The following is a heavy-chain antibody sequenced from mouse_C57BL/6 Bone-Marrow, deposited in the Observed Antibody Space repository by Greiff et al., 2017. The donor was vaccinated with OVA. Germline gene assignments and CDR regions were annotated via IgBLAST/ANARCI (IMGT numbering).Heavy chain of an antibody. V-gene: IGHV1-20*01. D-gene: IGHD1-1*01. CDR2: INPYNGDT. Sequence: LQQSGPELVKPGDSVKISCKASGYSFTGYFMNWVMQSHGKSLEWIGRINPYNGDTFYNQKFKGKATLTVDKSSSTAHMELRSLTSEDSAVYYCARSHYYGSSYDYFDYWGQGTTLTVSS. CDR3: ARSHYYGSSYDYFDY. CDR1: GYSFTGYF. J-gene: IGHJ2*01.